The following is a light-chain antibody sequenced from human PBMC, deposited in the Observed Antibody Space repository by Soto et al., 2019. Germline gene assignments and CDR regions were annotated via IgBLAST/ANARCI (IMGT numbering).Light chain of an antibody. J-gene: IGLJ2*01. CDR3: SSYTSSSTLGV. V-gene: IGLV2-14*01. Sequence: QSALTQPASESGSPGQSITISCTGTSSDVGGYNYVSWYQQHPSKAPKLMIYDVSNRPSGVSNRFSGSKSGNTASLTISGLQAEDQADYYCSSYTSSSTLGVFGGGTKLTVL. CDR1: SSDVGGYNY. CDR2: DVS.